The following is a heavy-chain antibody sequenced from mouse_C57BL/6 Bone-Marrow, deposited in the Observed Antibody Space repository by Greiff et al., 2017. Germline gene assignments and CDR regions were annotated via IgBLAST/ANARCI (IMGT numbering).Heavy chain of an antibody. CDR3: ARHGNYVPYYAMDY. CDR1: GFTFSSYG. V-gene: IGHV5-6*01. Sequence: EVQLVESGGDLVTPGGSLKLSCAASGFTFSSYGMSWVRQTPDKRLEWVATISSGGSYTYYPDSVKGRFTISENNAKNPLYLQMSSLKCEDTAMDYCARHGNYVPYYAMDYWGQGTSVTVSS. D-gene: IGHD1-1*01. CDR2: ISSGGSYT. J-gene: IGHJ4*01.